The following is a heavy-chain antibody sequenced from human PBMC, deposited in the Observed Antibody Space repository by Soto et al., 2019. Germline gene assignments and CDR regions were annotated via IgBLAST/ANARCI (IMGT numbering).Heavy chain of an antibody. CDR1: GYTFTSYA. CDR2: INAGNGNT. Sequence: ASVKVSCKASGYTFTSYAMYWVRQAPGQRLEWMGWINAGNGNTKYSQKFQGRVTITRDTSASTAYMELSSLRSEDTAVYYCASHLAAAGIVGWFDPWGQGTLVTVSS. V-gene: IGHV1-3*01. J-gene: IGHJ5*02. CDR3: ASHLAAAGIVGWFDP. D-gene: IGHD6-13*01.